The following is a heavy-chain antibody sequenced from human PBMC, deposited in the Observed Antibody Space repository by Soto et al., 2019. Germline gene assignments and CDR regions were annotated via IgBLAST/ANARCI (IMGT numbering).Heavy chain of an antibody. V-gene: IGHV3-23*01. J-gene: IGHJ5*02. CDR1: GLTFSSYA. CDR2: FSSVGGGT. CDR3: AKTGDSSGDNWLAP. D-gene: IGHD3-22*01. Sequence: PGGSLRLSWAASGLTFSSYAMSWVRQAPGKGLEWVSTFSSVGGGTYYADSVKGRFTISRDNSKNTLYLQMNRLRAEDTALYHCAKTGDSSGDNWLAPWGRGPLVTVSS.